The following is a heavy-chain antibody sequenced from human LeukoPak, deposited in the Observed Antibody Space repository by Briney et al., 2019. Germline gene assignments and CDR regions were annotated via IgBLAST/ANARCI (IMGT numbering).Heavy chain of an antibody. CDR2: ISSSGGST. J-gene: IGHJ5*02. V-gene: IGHV3-23*01. CDR3: AKGASGWFDDNWFDP. Sequence: TGGSLRLSCAASGFTFSSYGMSWVRQAPGKGLEWVSAISSSGGSTYYADSVKGRFTISRDNSKNTLYLQMNSLRAEDTAVYYCAKGASGWFDDNWFDPWGQGTLVTVSS. CDR1: GFTFSSYG. D-gene: IGHD6-19*01.